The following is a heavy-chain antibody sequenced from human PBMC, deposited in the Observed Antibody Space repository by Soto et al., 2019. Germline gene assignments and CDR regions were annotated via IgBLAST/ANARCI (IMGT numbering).Heavy chain of an antibody. D-gene: IGHD3-16*02. J-gene: IGHJ4*02. V-gene: IGHV3-66*01. CDR2: IYSGGDT. CDR1: GFTVSRNY. CDR3: AREPFGGFIVNGAVPDY. Sequence: PGGSLRLSCAVTGFTVSRNYINWVRQAPGKGLEWVSVIYSGGDTYYADSVKGRFTISRDNSKNTVYLQMNSLRAEDTAVYYCAREPFGGFIVNGAVPDYWGQGTQVTVSS.